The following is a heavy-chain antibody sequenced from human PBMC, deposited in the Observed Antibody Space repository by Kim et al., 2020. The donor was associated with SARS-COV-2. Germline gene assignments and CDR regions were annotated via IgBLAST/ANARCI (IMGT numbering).Heavy chain of an antibody. D-gene: IGHD1-26*01. CDR2: INAGNGNT. J-gene: IGHJ6*02. Sequence: ASVKVSCKASGYTFTSYAMHWVRQAPGQRLEWMGRINAGNGNTKYSQKFQGRVTITRDTSASTAYMELSSLRSEDTAVYYCAREVGWGLWLHEIDSLYYYFGMDVWGQGTTVTVTS. V-gene: IGHV1-3*01. CDR3: AREVGWGLWLHEIDSLYYYFGMDV. CDR1: GYTFTSYA.